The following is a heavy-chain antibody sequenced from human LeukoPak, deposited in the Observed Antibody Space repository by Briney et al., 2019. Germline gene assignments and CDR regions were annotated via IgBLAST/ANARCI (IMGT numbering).Heavy chain of an antibody. V-gene: IGHV4-59*01. CDR2: IYCSGST. D-gene: IGHD3-10*01. Sequence: SETVSLTCTISGASISSSSWSWIRQPPGKGLEWIGYIYCSGSTNYNPSLKSRVTISEDTSKNQFSLKLSSVTAADTAVYYCARDTLESYGSGSYRWFDPWGQGTLVTVSS. CDR1: GASISSSS. J-gene: IGHJ5*02. CDR3: ARDTLESYGSGSYRWFDP.